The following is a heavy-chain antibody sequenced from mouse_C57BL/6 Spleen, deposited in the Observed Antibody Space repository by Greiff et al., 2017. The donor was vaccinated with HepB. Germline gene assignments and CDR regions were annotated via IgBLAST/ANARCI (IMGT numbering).Heavy chain of an antibody. D-gene: IGHD3-2*02. J-gene: IGHJ4*01. CDR1: GYTFTDYY. Sequence: VQLQQSGAELVRPGASVKLSCKASGYTFTDYYINWVKQRPGQGLEWIARIYPGSGNTYYNEKFKGKATLTAEKSSSTAYMQLSSLTSEDSAVYFCARGEGLRTGDYAMDYWGQGTSVTVSS. V-gene: IGHV1-76*01. CDR3: ARGEGLRTGDYAMDY. CDR2: IYPGSGNT.